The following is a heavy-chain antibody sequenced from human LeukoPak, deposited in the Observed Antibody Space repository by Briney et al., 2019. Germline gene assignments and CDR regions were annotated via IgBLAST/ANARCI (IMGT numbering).Heavy chain of an antibody. V-gene: IGHV3-23*01. CDR2: ISGSGGST. Sequence: PGGSLRLSCAASGFTFSNCAMSWVRQAPGKGLEWVSAISGSGGSTYYADSVKGRFTISRDNSKNTLYLQMNSLRAEDTAVYYCAKYPKSSGWIRDYYFDYWGQGTLVTVSS. CDR3: AKYPKSSGWIRDYYFDY. D-gene: IGHD6-19*01. CDR1: GFTFSNCA. J-gene: IGHJ4*02.